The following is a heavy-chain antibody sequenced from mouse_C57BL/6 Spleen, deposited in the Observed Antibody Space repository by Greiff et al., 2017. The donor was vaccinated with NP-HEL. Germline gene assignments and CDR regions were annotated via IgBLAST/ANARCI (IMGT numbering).Heavy chain of an antibody. CDR1: GYAFSSSW. V-gene: IGHV1-82*01. J-gene: IGHJ3*01. D-gene: IGHD1-1*01. Sequence: VHLVESGPELVKPGASVKISCKASGYAFSSSWMNWVKQRPGKGLEWIGRIYPGDGDTNYNGKFKGKATLTADKSSSTAYMQLSSLTSEDSAVYFCARYSSYFTSWFAYWGQGTLVTVSA. CDR2: IYPGDGDT. CDR3: ARYSSYFTSWFAY.